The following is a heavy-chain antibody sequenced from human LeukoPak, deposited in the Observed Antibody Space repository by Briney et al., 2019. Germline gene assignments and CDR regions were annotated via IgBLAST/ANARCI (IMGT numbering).Heavy chain of an antibody. CDR3: ARKWLSDAFDI. J-gene: IGHJ3*02. Sequence: SGGSLRLSCAASGFTFSSYSMNWVRQAPGKGLEWVSTIGGSGATTYHADSVRGRFTISRDNSKNTLYLQMNSLRAEDTAVFYCARKWLSDAFDIWGPGTMVTVSS. V-gene: IGHV3-23*01. CDR2: IGGSGATT. CDR1: GFTFSSYS. D-gene: IGHD3-22*01.